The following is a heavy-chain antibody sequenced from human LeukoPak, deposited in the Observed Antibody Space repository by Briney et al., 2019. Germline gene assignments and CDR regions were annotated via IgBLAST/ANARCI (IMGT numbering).Heavy chain of an antibody. CDR2: IYPGDSDI. CDR1: GYSFTTYW. V-gene: IGHV5-51*01. CDR3: ARLLEYSSSAAFDY. D-gene: IGHD6-6*01. Sequence: GESLKISCQGSGYSFTTYWIAWVRQMPGQGLEWMGIIYPGDSDIRYSPSFQGQVTMSADKSISTAYLQWSSLKASDTAMYYCARLLEYSSSAAFDYWGQGTLVTVSS. J-gene: IGHJ4*02.